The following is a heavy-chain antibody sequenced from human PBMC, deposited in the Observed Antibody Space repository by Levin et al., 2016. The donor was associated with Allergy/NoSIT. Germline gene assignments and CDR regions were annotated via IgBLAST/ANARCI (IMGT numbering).Heavy chain of an antibody. CDR1: GGTFSSYT. D-gene: IGHD5-12*01. V-gene: IGHV1-69*02. CDR3: ARGGDIVATDGHGMDV. J-gene: IGHJ6*02. Sequence: SVKVSCKASGGTFSSYTISWVRQAPGQGLEWMGRIIPILGIANYAQKFQGRVTITADKSTSTAYMELSSLRSEDTAVYYCARGGDIVATDGHGMDVWGQGTTVTVSS. CDR2: IIPILGIA.